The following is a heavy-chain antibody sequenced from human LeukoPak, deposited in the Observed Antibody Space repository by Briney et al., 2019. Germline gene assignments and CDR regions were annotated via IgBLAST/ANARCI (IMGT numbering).Heavy chain of an antibody. D-gene: IGHD3-22*01. CDR2: MNPNSGNT. CDR1: GYTFTSYD. CDR3: ARGLRDSSGREYFQD. J-gene: IGHJ1*01. Sequence: ASVKVSCKASGYTFTSYDSNWVRQAXGQXXXXXXXMNPNSGNTGYAQKFQGRVTMTRNTSISTAYMELSSLRSEDTAVYYCARGLRDSSGREYFQDWGQGTLVTVSS. V-gene: IGHV1-8*01.